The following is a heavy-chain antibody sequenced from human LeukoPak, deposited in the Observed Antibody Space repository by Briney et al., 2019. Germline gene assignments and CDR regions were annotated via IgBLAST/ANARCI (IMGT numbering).Heavy chain of an antibody. J-gene: IGHJ4*02. Sequence: GGSLSLSCAASGFTFSNAWMSWVRQAGGRGREWVGRVESKTDGGTTAYAAPVKGRFSISRDDSKNTLYLQMNSLKTEDTAVYYSTTLGVDLDPDHWGQGTLVTVSS. V-gene: IGHV3-15*04. D-gene: IGHD3/OR15-3a*01. CDR1: GFTFSNAW. CDR3: TTLGVDLDPDH. CDR2: VESKTDGGTT.